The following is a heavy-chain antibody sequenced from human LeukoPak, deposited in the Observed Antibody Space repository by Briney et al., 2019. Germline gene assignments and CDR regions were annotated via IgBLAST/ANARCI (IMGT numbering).Heavy chain of an antibody. CDR3: ARDADDYGDYGGFDP. J-gene: IGHJ5*02. D-gene: IGHD4-17*01. CDR2: ISYDGSNK. V-gene: IGHV3-30*04. CDR1: GFTFSSYA. Sequence: PGGSLRLSCAASGFTFSSYAMHWVRQAPGKGLEWVAVISYDGSNKYYADSVKGRFTISRDNSKNTLYLQMNSLRAEKPAVYYCARDADDYGDYGGFDPWGQGTLVTVSS.